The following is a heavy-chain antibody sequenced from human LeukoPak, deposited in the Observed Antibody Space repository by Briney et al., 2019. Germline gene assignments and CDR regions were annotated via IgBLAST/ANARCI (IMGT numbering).Heavy chain of an antibody. CDR3: ARDGDIVVVPAAFYWFDP. CDR2: INPNSGGT. V-gene: IGHV1-2*02. CDR1: GYTFTGYY. D-gene: IGHD2-2*01. Sequence: ASVKVSCKASGYTFTGYYMHWVRQAPGQGLEWMGWINPNSGGTNYALKFQGRVTMTRDTSISTAYMELSRLRSDDTAVYYCARDGDIVVVPAAFYWFDPWGQGTLVTVSS. J-gene: IGHJ5*02.